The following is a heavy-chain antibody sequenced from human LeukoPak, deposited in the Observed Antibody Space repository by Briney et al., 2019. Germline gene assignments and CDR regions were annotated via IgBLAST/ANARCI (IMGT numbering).Heavy chain of an antibody. Sequence: ASVKVSCKASGYTFTSYGINWVRQAPGQGLEWMGWMNPNSGNTGYAQKFQGRVTMTRNTSISTAYMELSSLRSEDTAVYYCARSATRIAVAGHHSGYWGQGTLVTVSS. V-gene: IGHV1-8*01. D-gene: IGHD6-19*01. CDR1: GYTFTSYG. CDR3: ARSATRIAVAGHHSGY. J-gene: IGHJ4*02. CDR2: MNPNSGNT.